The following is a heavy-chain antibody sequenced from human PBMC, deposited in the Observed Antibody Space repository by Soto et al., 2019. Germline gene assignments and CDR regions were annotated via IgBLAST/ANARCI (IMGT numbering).Heavy chain of an antibody. CDR1: GFTFSSYG. CDR3: AKEEVEMATIFPFDY. V-gene: IGHV3-30*18. Sequence: QVQLVESGGGVVQPGRSLRLSCAASGFTFSSYGMHWVRQAPGKGLEWVAVISYDGSNKYYADSVKGRFTISRDNSKNTLYPQMNSLRAEDTAVYYCAKEEVEMATIFPFDYWGQGTLVTVSS. CDR2: ISYDGSNK. J-gene: IGHJ4*02. D-gene: IGHD5-12*01.